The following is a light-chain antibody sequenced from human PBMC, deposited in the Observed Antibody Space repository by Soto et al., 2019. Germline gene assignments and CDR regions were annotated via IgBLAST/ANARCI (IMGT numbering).Light chain of an antibody. J-gene: IGKJ1*01. CDR1: QTVSSNY. Sequence: EIVLTQSPGTLSLSPGEGATLSCWASQTVSSNYLAWYQQRPGQAPRLIIYGASNRATGIPARFSGSGSGTDFTLTISSLEPEDFAVYYCQQYNNWPPTFGQGTKVDIK. CDR3: QQYNNWPPT. CDR2: GAS. V-gene: IGKV3-20*01.